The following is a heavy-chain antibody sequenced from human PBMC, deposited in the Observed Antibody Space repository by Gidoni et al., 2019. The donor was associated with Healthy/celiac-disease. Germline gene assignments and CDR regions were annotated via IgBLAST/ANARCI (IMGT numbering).Heavy chain of an antibody. V-gene: IGHV3-21*01. Sequence: EVQLVESGGGLVKPGGSLRLSCAASGFTFSSYSMNWVRQAPGKGLEWVSSISSRSSYIYYADSVKGRFTISRDNAKNSLYLQMNSLRAEDTAVYYCARGREWELPDYWGQGTLVTVSS. D-gene: IGHD1-26*01. CDR1: GFTFSSYS. CDR2: ISSRSSYI. CDR3: ARGREWELPDY. J-gene: IGHJ4*02.